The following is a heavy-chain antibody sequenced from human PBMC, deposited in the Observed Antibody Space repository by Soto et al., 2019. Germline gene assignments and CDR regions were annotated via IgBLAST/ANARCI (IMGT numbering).Heavy chain of an antibody. CDR3: ASDYYYDSSGPPKYFDY. V-gene: IGHV3-7*01. D-gene: IGHD3-22*01. Sequence: EVQLVESGGGLVQPGGSLRLSCAASGFTFSSYWMSWVRQAPGKGLEWVANIKQDGSEKYYVDSVKGRFTISRDNAKNSLYLQMNSLRAEDTAVYYCASDYYYDSSGPPKYFDYWGQGTLVTVSS. J-gene: IGHJ4*02. CDR1: GFTFSSYW. CDR2: IKQDGSEK.